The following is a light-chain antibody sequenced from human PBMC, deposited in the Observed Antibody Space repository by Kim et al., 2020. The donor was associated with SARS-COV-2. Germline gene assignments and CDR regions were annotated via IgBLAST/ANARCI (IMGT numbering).Light chain of an antibody. Sequence: GQRVTISCSGSSTSIGSNYVYWYQQIPGTAPKVLMYRNNQRPSGVPDRFSGSKSGTSASLAISGLRSEDEADYYCAAWDDDLSGWVFGGGTKLTVL. V-gene: IGLV1-47*01. J-gene: IGLJ3*02. CDR1: STSIGSNY. CDR3: AAWDDDLSGWV. CDR2: RNN.